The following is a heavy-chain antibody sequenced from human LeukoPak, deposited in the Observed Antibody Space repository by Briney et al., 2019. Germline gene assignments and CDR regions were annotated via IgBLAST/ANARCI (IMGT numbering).Heavy chain of an antibody. J-gene: IGHJ3*02. V-gene: IGHV5-51*01. D-gene: IGHD1-1*01. Sequence: GESLKISCKGSGYSFTSHWIGWVRQMPGKGLEWMGIIYPGDSDTRYSPSFRGQVTISTDRSITTAYLQWGTLKASDTAIYYCARIPASITWNDASDIWGQGTMVTVSS. CDR1: GYSFTSHW. CDR3: ARIPASITWNDASDI. CDR2: IYPGDSDT.